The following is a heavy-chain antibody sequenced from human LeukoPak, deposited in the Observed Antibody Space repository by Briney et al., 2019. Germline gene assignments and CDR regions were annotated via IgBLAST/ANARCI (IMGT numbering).Heavy chain of an antibody. J-gene: IGHJ4*02. CDR3: ARAPDSSGYYYYFDY. CDR1: GFTFSRYA. Sequence: GGSLRLSCGASGFTFSRYAMNWVRQAPGQGLEWVAIISYGGNNQYYAESVKGRFTISRDNTKNTVYLQMNSLRPEDTAVYYCARAPDSSGYYYYFDYWGQGALVTVSS. V-gene: IGHV3-30-3*01. D-gene: IGHD3-22*01. CDR2: ISYGGNNQ.